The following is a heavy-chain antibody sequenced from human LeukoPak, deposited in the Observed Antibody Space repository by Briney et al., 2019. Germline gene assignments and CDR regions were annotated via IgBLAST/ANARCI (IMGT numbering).Heavy chain of an antibody. CDR3: SRENGAFSPFGF. D-gene: IGHD2-8*01. CDR2: ISLSGLT. V-gene: IGHV4-4*02. J-gene: IGHJ4*02. Sequence: SETLSLTCGVSGDSISTTNWWSWVRQPPGQGLDWIREISLSGLTNYSPSLNSRVPLSLDKPKNQLSLNLSSVTAADTAVYYCSRENGAFSPFGFWGQGTLVTVPS. CDR1: GDSISTTNW.